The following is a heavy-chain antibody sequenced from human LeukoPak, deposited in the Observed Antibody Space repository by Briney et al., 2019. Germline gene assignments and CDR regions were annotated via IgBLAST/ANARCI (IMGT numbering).Heavy chain of an antibody. CDR2: ISSSGSTI. CDR3: ARDHELLYEVGYYYYGMDV. CDR1: GFTFSDYY. V-gene: IGHV3-11*01. J-gene: IGHJ6*02. D-gene: IGHD2-2*02. Sequence: GGSLRLSCAASGFTFSDYYMSWIRQAPGKGLEWVSYISSSGSTIYYADSVKGRFTISRDNAKNSLYLQMNSLRAEDTAVYYCARDHELLYEVGYYYYGMDVWGQGTTVTVSS.